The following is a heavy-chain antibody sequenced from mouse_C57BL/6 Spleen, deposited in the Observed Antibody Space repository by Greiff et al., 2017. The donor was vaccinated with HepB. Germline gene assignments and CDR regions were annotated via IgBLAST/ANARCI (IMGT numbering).Heavy chain of an antibody. Sequence: EVQLVESGGGLVKPGGSLKLSCAASGFTFSDYGMHWVRQAPEKGLEWVAYISSGSSTIYYADTVKGRFTISRDNAKNTLFLQMTSLRSEDTAMYYCARPYYYGSSYVHWYFDFWGTGTTVTVSS. CDR3: ARPYYYGSSYVHWYFDF. D-gene: IGHD1-1*01. V-gene: IGHV5-17*01. CDR2: ISSGSSTI. J-gene: IGHJ1*03. CDR1: GFTFSDYG.